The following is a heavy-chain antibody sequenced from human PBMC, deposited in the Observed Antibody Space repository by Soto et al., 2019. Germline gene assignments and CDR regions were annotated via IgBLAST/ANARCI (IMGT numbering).Heavy chain of an antibody. V-gene: IGHV3-7*03. CDR3: ASRPCEVNYYGVFDY. CDR1: GFTSTPCW. J-gene: IGHJ4*02. Sequence: GALRLSCAASGFTSTPCWMTWVRQAPGKGLEWVANINKDGNEKYYVDSVKGRFTISRDNAKNSLFLQMNSLRVDDTAVYYCASRPCEVNYYGVFDYWGQGALVTVSS. D-gene: IGHD3-22*01. CDR2: INKDGNEK.